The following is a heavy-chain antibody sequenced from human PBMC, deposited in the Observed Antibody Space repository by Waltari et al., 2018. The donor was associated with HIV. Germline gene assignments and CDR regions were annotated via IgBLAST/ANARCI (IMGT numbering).Heavy chain of an antibody. V-gene: IGHV5-51*01. CDR2: IYPVDSDT. CDR3: ARLGYCSSARCPSGYYYSYGMGV. D-gene: IGHD2-2*01. Sequence: EVQLVRSGAEVKKPGESLKISCKGSGYNFTTYWIAWVRQMPGKGLEWMGIIYPVDSDTRYSPAFRGQVTISADKSMSTAYLQWSSLQASDTAIYYCARLGYCSSARCPSGYYYSYGMGVWGQGTTVTVSS. J-gene: IGHJ6*02. CDR1: GYNFTTYW.